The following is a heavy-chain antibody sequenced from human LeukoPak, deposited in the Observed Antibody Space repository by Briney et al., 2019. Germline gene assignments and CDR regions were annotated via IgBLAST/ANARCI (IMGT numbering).Heavy chain of an antibody. Sequence: GGSLRLSCVASGFTLSLYRMSWVRQAPGKGLEWVANIKQDGSEKYYVDSVKGRFTISRDNAKNSVYLQMNSLSAEDTAVYYCARELKVDMGKATPWGQGTLVTVSS. CDR2: IKQDGSEK. J-gene: IGHJ4*02. D-gene: IGHD6-13*01. CDR3: ARELKVDMGKATP. V-gene: IGHV3-7*01. CDR1: GFTLSLYR.